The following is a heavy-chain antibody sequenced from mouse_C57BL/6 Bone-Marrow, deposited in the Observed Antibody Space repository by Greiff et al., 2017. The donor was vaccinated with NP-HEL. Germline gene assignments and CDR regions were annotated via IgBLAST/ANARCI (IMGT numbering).Heavy chain of an antibody. CDR3: TPFITTVVATRDYAMDY. D-gene: IGHD1-1*01. CDR1: GFNIKDYY. CDR2: IDPEDGDT. V-gene: IGHV14-1*01. J-gene: IGHJ4*01. Sequence: VQLQQSGAELVRPGASVKLSCTASGFNIKDYYMHWVKQRPEQGLEWIGRIDPEDGDTEYAPKFQGKATMTADTSSNTAYLQLSSLTSEDTAVYYCTPFITTVVATRDYAMDYWGQGTSVTVSS.